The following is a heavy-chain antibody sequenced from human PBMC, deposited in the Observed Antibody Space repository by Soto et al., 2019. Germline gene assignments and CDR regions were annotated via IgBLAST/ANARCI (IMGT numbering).Heavy chain of an antibody. Sequence: QVQLVQSGAEVKKPGASVKVSCKASGYTFSSNGVSWVRQAPGQGLEWMGWISTFNGNAHYAQKFQGRVTMTTDTSTNTTYMELTSLSSDDTAVYYCARLHGYSSGWYDYWGQGNLVTVSS. D-gene: IGHD6-19*01. V-gene: IGHV1-18*04. CDR3: ARLHGYSSGWYDY. CDR1: GYTFSSNG. CDR2: ISTFNGNA. J-gene: IGHJ4*02.